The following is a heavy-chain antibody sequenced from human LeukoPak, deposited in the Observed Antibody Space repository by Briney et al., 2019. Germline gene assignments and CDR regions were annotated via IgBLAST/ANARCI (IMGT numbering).Heavy chain of an antibody. CDR1: GGSISPYF. Sequence: SETLSLTCTVSGGSISPYFWSWMRQTPGKGLQWIGYISYTGSTNYNPALKSRVTISVDTSKNQFSLQLTSVTAADTAVYYCARDDYRGVTNFDPWGQGTLVTVSS. CDR2: ISYTGST. CDR3: ARDDYRGVTNFDP. J-gene: IGHJ5*02. D-gene: IGHD3-10*01. V-gene: IGHV4-59*01.